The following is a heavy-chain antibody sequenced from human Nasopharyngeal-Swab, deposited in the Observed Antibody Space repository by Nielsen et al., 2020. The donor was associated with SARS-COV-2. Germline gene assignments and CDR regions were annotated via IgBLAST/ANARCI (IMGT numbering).Heavy chain of an antibody. Sequence: GGSLRLSCAASGFIFSSYWMSWARQAPGKGLEWVANIKQDGSEKYYVDSVKGRFTISRDNAKNSLYLQMNSLRAEDTAVYYCARELAVAGTLGLFDYWGQGTLVTVSS. D-gene: IGHD6-19*01. V-gene: IGHV3-7*01. CDR3: ARELAVAGTLGLFDY. CDR2: IKQDGSEK. CDR1: GFIFSSYW. J-gene: IGHJ4*02.